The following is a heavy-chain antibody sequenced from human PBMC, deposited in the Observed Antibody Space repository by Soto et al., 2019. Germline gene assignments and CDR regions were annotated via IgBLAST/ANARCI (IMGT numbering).Heavy chain of an antibody. CDR2: ISGNNGNT. V-gene: IGHV1-18*01. D-gene: IGHD2-2*01. J-gene: IGHJ4*02. CDR3: AREYCSSGSCYGVDC. Sequence: QVQLVQSGGEVKKPGASVKVSCEGSGDTFTNYGISWVRQAPGQGLEWMGWISGNNGNTNYAQKFQGRVTMTADTSTSTDYMELRSLISDDTAVYYCAREYCSSGSCYGVDCWGQGTLVTVSS. CDR1: GDTFTNYG.